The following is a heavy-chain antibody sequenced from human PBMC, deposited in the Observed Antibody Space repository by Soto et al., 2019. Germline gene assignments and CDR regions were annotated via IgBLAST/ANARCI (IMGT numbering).Heavy chain of an antibody. CDR3: ARDTEYSSSLAPPYYYYYGMDV. V-gene: IGHV4-59*01. CDR1: GGSISSYY. D-gene: IGHD6-6*01. Sequence: TSETLSLTCTVSGGSISSYYWSWIRQPPGKGLEWIGYIYYSGSTNYNPSLKSRVTISVDTSKNQFSLKLSSVTAADTAVYYCARDTEYSSSLAPPYYYYYGMDVWGQGTTVTVSS. CDR2: IYYSGST. J-gene: IGHJ6*02.